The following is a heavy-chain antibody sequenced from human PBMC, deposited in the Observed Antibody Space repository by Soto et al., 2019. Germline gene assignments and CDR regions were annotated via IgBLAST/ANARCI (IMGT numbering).Heavy chain of an antibody. CDR1: GGSISSGYY. J-gene: IGHJ6*02. D-gene: IGHD6-19*01. CDR3: VKDGSSGWPYFYDVDV. Sequence: SETLSLTCTVSGGSISSGYYWSWIRQYPGKGLEWIGYIYYSGNTYYNPSLKSRVSISLDTSKSQFSLKLDSVTAADTAVYYCVKDGSSGWPYFYDVDVWGQGTTVTVSS. V-gene: IGHV4-31*03. CDR2: IYYSGNT.